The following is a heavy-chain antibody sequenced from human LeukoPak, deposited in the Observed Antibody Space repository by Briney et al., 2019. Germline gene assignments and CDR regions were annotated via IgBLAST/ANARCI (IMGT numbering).Heavy chain of an antibody. CDR3: ARVPRGVTLLYFDY. Sequence: PSETLSLTCTVSGGSISSFYWNWFRQPPGKGLEWIGYIYYSGNTHYNPSLKSRVTISVDTSKNQFSLKLSSVTAADTAVYYCARVPRGVTLLYFDYWGQGTLVTVSS. CDR1: GGSISSFY. J-gene: IGHJ4*02. V-gene: IGHV4-59*01. CDR2: IYYSGNT. D-gene: IGHD3-10*01.